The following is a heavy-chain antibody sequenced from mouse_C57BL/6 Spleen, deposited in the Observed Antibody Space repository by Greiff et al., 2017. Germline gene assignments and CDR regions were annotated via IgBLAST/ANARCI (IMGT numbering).Heavy chain of an antibody. J-gene: IGHJ4*01. D-gene: IGHD2-1*01. Sequence: EVQRVESGPGLVKPSQSLSLTCSVTGYSITSGYYWNWIRQFPGNKLEWMGYISYDGSNNYNPSLKNRISITRDTSQNQFFLKLNSVTTEDTATYYCARPFYYGNYDYAMDYWGQGTSVTVSS. CDR2: ISYDGSN. V-gene: IGHV3-6*01. CDR1: GYSITSGYY. CDR3: ARPFYYGNYDYAMDY.